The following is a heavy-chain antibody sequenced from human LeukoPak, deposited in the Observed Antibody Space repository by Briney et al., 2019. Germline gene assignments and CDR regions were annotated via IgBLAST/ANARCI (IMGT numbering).Heavy chain of an antibody. CDR3: ARGGAYGSGSYYKLHYYYYYMDV. CDR1: GGSFSGYH. CDR2: INHSGST. D-gene: IGHD3-10*01. V-gene: IGHV4-34*01. Sequence: SETLSLTCAVYGGSFSGYHWSWIRQPPGKGLEWIGEINHSGSTNYNPSLKSRVTISVDTSKNQFSLKLSSVTAADTAVYYCARGGAYGSGSYYKLHYYYYYMDVWGKGTTATVSS. J-gene: IGHJ6*03.